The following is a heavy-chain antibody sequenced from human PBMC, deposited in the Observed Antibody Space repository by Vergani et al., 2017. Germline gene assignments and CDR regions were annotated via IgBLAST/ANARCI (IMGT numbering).Heavy chain of an antibody. D-gene: IGHD3-10*01. Sequence: QVQLQQSGAGLLKPSETLSLTCTVSRGSFSGYYWSWIRQPPGKGLEWIGEINHSGSTNYNPSLKSRVTISVDTSKNQFSLKLSSVTAADTAVYYCARSPINTITMVRGVIPALSGSYMDVWGKGTTVSVS. V-gene: IGHV4-34*01. J-gene: IGHJ6*03. CDR3: ARSPINTITMVRGVIPALSGSYMDV. CDR1: RGSFSGYY. CDR2: INHSGST.